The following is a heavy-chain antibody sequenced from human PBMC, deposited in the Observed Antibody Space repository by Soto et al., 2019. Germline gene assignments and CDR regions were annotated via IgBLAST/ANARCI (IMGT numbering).Heavy chain of an antibody. CDR3: VRGGRGSSWYIYDY. D-gene: IGHD6-13*01. CDR2: INPVSDGT. CDR1: GDIFIAYY. J-gene: IGHJ4*02. Sequence: QVQLVQSGAEVKKPGASVKVSCKASGDIFIAYYMHWVRQAPGQGLEWMGWINPVSDGTNYAQKFQGRVTMTRDTSVSTAYMELSRLTSDDTAVYYCVRGGRGSSWYIYDYWGQGTLVTVSS. V-gene: IGHV1-2*02.